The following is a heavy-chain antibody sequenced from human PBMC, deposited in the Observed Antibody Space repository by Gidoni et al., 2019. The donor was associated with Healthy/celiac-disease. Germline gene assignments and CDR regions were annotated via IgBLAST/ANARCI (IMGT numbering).Heavy chain of an antibody. Sequence: QVQLVQSGAEVKNPGASVKVSCKASGYPFTSHYMHWVRQAPGQGLEWMGIINPSGGSTSYAQKVQGRVTMTRDTSKSTVYMELSSLRSEDTAVYYCASSSWYDFSHYYYYYGMDVWGQGTTVTVSS. V-gene: IGHV1-46*01. J-gene: IGHJ6*02. D-gene: IGHD6-13*01. CDR1: GYPFTSHY. CDR3: ASSSWYDFSHYYYYYGMDV. CDR2: INPSGGST.